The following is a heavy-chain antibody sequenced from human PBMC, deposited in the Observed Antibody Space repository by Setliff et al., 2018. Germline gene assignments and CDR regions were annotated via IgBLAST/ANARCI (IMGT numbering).Heavy chain of an antibody. V-gene: IGHV3-30*03. J-gene: IGHJ4*02. D-gene: IGHD2-15*01. CDR2: IFYDGSEK. Sequence: GGSLRLSCAASGFTFSTYAMHWVRQAPGKGLEWVGYIFYDGSEKYYADSVKGRFTISRDNSMNTLYLQMNSLRPEDTAVYYCARTCSGSGCYAGLESWGQGTPVTVSS. CDR1: GFTFSTYA. CDR3: ARTCSGSGCYAGLES.